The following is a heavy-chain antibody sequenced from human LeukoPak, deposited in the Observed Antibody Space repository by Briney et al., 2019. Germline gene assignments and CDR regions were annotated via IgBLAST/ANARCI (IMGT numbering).Heavy chain of an antibody. J-gene: IGHJ4*02. D-gene: IGHD3-9*01. V-gene: IGHV3-23*01. Sequence: PGGSLRLSCAASGFTFSSYAMSWVRQAPGKGLEWVSAISGSGGSTYYADSVKGRFTISRDNSKNTLYLQMNSLRAEDPAVYYCAKDGKYYRILTGHSYYFDYWGQGTLVTVSS. CDR2: ISGSGGST. CDR1: GFTFSSYA. CDR3: AKDGKYYRILTGHSYYFDY.